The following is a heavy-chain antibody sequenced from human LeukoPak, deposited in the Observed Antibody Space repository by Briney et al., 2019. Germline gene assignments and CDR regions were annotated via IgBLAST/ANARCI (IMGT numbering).Heavy chain of an antibody. CDR2: ISGSGGST. CDR3: AKDGVEMATIFFDY. V-gene: IGHV3-23*01. D-gene: IGHD5-24*01. CDR1: GSTFSSYA. Sequence: GSLRLSCAASGSTFSSYAMSWVRQAPGKGLGWVSAISGSGGSTYYADSVKGRFTISRDNSKNTLYLQMNSLRAEDTAVYYCAKDGVEMATIFFDYWGQGTLVTVSS. J-gene: IGHJ4*02.